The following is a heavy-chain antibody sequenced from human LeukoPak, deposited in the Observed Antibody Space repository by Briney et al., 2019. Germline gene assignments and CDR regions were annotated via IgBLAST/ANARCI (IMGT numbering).Heavy chain of an antibody. CDR1: GGTFSSYA. Sequence: ASVKVSCKASGGTFSSYAISWVRQAPGQGLEWMGGIIPIFGTANYAQKFQCRVTITTDESTSTAYMELSSLRSEDTAVYYCARDSSHGLRDWFDPWGQGTLVTVSS. CDR3: ARDSSHGLRDWFDP. V-gene: IGHV1-69*05. J-gene: IGHJ5*02. CDR2: IIPIFGTA. D-gene: IGHD5-18*01.